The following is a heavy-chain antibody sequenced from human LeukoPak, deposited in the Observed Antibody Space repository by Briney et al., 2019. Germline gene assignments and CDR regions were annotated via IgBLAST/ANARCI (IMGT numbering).Heavy chain of an antibody. D-gene: IGHD6-19*01. CDR2: IYSDDTP. Sequence: GGSLTLSCAATLFTDINKYMSELGPARGKGRAGVLVIYSDDTPYYADSVTHRFTIFRDSSTTTLYLQMNRLRVEQTAVCYCASRVGLAGTERGFDYWGRGTLVTVS. V-gene: IGHV3-66*01. CDR1: LFTDINKY. CDR3: ASRVGLAGTERGFDY. J-gene: IGHJ4*02.